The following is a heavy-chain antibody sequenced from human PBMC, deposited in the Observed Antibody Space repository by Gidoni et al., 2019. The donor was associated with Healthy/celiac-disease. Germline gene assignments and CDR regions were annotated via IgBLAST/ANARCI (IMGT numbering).Heavy chain of an antibody. Sequence: EVQLVESGGGLVQPGGSLRLSCAASGFTFSSYWMHWVRQAPGKGLVWVSRINSDGSSTSYADSVKGRFTISRDNAKNTLYLQMNSLRAEDTAVYYCAREDYGGNSGNWFDPWGQGTLVTVSS. CDR2: INSDGSST. CDR1: GFTFSSYW. J-gene: IGHJ5*02. D-gene: IGHD4-17*01. CDR3: AREDYGGNSGNWFDP. V-gene: IGHV3-74*01.